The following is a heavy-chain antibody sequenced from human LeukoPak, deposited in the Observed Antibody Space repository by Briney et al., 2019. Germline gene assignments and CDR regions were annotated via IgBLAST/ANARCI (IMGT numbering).Heavy chain of an antibody. V-gene: IGHV4-39*02. J-gene: IGHJ6*02. CDR1: GGSISSSSYY. D-gene: IGHD6-13*01. CDR2: IYYNGNT. CDR3: ARAVPYSSSRYYYYGMDV. Sequence: PSETLSLTCTVSGGSISSSSYYWGWIRQPPGKGLEWIGSIYYNGNTYYNPSLKSRVTISVDTSKNHFSLKLSAVTAADTAVYYCARAVPYSSSRYYYYGMDVWGQGTTVTVSS.